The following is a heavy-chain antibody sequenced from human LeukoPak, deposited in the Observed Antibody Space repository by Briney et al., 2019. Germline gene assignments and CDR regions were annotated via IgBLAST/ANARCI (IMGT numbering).Heavy chain of an antibody. CDR3: AKDKNHGVVAAAGHFDY. D-gene: IGHD6-13*01. CDR2: ISWNSGSI. CDR1: GFTFSSYA. Sequence: PGGSLRLSCAASGFTFSSYAMSWVRQAPGKGLEWASGISWNSGSIGYADSVKGRFTISRDNAKNSLYLQMNSLRAEDTALYYCAKDKNHGVVAAAGHFDYWGQGTLVTVSS. V-gene: IGHV3-9*01. J-gene: IGHJ4*02.